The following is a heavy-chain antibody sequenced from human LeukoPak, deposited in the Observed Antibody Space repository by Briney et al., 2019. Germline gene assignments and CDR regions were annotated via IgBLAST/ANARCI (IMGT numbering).Heavy chain of an antibody. Sequence: GGSLRLSCAASGFTFSSYWMSRVRQAPGKGLEWVANIKQDGSEKYYVDSVKGRFTISRDNAENSLYLQMNSLRAEDTAVYYCARDSDFAGTETFDYWGQGTLVTVSS. J-gene: IGHJ4*02. CDR1: GFTFSSYW. CDR2: IKQDGSEK. CDR3: ARDSDFAGTETFDY. D-gene: IGHD3-10*01. V-gene: IGHV3-7*01.